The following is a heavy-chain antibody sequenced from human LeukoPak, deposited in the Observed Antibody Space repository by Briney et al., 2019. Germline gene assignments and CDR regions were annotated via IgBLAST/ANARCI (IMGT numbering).Heavy chain of an antibody. CDR1: GFTFSSYG. CDR2: ISYDGSNK. J-gene: IGHJ4*02. D-gene: IGHD3-22*01. V-gene: IGHV3-30*18. CDR3: AKGSYYDSRGSFYFDY. Sequence: PGGSLRLSCAASGFTFSSYGMHWVRQAPGKGLEWVAVISYDGSNKYYADSVKGRFTISRDNSKNTLYLQMNSLRAEDTAVYYCAKGSYYDSRGSFYFDYWGQGTLVTVSS.